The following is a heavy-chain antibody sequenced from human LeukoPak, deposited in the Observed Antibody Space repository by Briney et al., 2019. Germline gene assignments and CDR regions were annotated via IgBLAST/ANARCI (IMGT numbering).Heavy chain of an antibody. CDR3: ARDFNSGFDY. CDR2: ISYDGSNK. Sequence: GGSPRLSCAASGFTFSSYAMHWVRQAPGKGLEWVAVISYDGSNKYYADSVKGRFTISRDNSKNTLYLQMNSLRAEDTAVYYCARDFNSGFDYWGQGTLVTVSS. J-gene: IGHJ4*02. V-gene: IGHV3-30*04. CDR1: GFTFSSYA. D-gene: IGHD4-23*01.